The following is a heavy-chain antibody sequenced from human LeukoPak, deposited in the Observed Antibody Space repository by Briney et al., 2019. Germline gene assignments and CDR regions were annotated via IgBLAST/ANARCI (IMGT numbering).Heavy chain of an antibody. J-gene: IGHJ4*02. CDR2: ISGSGIAT. D-gene: IGHD3-22*01. CDR1: GFTFRSYA. CDR3: ARDDSSGYYARSPGH. Sequence: PGGSLRLSCTASGFTFRSYAMSWVRQAPGKGLEWVSAISGSGIATYYADSVKGRFTISRDNSKNTLYLQMNSLRAEDTAVYYCARDDSSGYYARSPGHWGQGTLVTVSS. V-gene: IGHV3-23*01.